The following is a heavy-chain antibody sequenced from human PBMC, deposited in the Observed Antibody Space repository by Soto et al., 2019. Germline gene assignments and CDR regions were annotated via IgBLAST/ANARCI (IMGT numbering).Heavy chain of an antibody. CDR3: AGVVLGAQVWFGP. D-gene: IGHD2-2*01. CDR1: GYTFSNYG. V-gene: IGHV1-18*01. J-gene: IGHJ5*02. CDR2: ISLYSDGT. Sequence: ASVKVSCKTSGYTFSNYGITWVRQAPGQPLEWLGWISLYSDGTNHAQKFQGRVSMTTDTSTTTSYMELRSLRSDDTAVGYCAGVVLGAQVWFGPWGQGTLGTVSS.